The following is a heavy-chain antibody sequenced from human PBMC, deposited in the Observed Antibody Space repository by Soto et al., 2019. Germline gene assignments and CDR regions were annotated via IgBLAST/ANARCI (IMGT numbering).Heavy chain of an antibody. V-gene: IGHV5-10-1*01. CDR2: IAPDGSYT. CDR3: ARHACSGGSCYSVDY. CDR1: GYTFTNNW. Sequence: TGESLKISCVGSGYTFTNNWITWVRQMPGGGLEWMGRIAPDGSYTIYSPSFQGHVTISADRSISTAYLQWSSLKASDTAMYYCARHACSGGSCYSVDYWGQGTLVTVSS. D-gene: IGHD2-15*01. J-gene: IGHJ4*02.